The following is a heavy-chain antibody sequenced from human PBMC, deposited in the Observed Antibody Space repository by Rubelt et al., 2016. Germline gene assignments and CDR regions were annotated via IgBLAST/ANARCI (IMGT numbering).Heavy chain of an antibody. CDR1: GGSFSGYY. J-gene: IGHJ4*02. Sequence: QVQLQQWGAGLLKPSETLSLTCAVYGGSFSGYYWSWIRQPPGKGLEWLGEINHSGSTNYHPSLKSGVTISVDTAKSEFCRKLSSVTAADTAVYYCARGKEGLGVTMMDYWGQGTLVTVSS. D-gene: IGHD3-22*01. CDR3: ARGKEGLGVTMMDY. CDR2: INHSGST. V-gene: IGHV4-34*01.